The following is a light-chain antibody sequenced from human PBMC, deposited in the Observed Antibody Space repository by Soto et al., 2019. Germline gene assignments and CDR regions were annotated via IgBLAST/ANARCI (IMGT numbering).Light chain of an antibody. J-gene: IGLJ2*01. CDR2: EDT. CDR3: SSYASSRVL. V-gene: IGLV2-23*01. CDR1: SSDVGRYNL. Sequence: QSALTQPASVSGSPGQSITISCTGTSSDVGRYNLVSWYLQQPGKAPKLMIYEDTKRPSGISNRFSGSKSGNTASLTISALQAEDEADYHCSSYASSRVLFGGGTKLTVL.